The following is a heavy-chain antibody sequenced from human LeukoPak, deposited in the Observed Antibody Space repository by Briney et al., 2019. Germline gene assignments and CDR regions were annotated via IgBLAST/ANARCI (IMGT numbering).Heavy chain of an antibody. Sequence: PSETLSLTCTVSSGSFSSRSYYCGWIRQPPGMGLEWIATINYSGTTYYNPSLTSRVTASVATSKNPFYLKLSSVTAADTAVYYCARLRGGVQLWGDWGQGTLVTVSS. D-gene: IGHD5-18*01. CDR1: SGSFSSRSYY. CDR3: ARLRGGVQLWGD. J-gene: IGHJ4*02. V-gene: IGHV4-39*01. CDR2: INYSGTT.